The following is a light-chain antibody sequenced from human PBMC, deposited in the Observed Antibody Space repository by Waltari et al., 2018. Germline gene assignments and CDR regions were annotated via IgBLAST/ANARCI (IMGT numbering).Light chain of an antibody. J-gene: IGLJ1*01. CDR1: KNNVGNQE. CDR3: AAWDNNLNAYV. Sequence: QAGLTQPPSVSKALKQTATLTCIGNKNNVGNQEVFWLQQRQGHPPKLLSSRTNNRPSGISERFSTSRSGNTASLTISGLQAEDEGDYYCAAWDNNLNAYVFGPGTKVTVL. CDR2: RTN. V-gene: IGLV10-54*04.